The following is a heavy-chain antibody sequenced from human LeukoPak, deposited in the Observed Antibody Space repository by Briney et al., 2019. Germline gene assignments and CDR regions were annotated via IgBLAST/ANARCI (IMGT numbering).Heavy chain of an antibody. D-gene: IGHD5-24*01. CDR2: ISAYNGNT. V-gene: IGHV1-18*01. J-gene: IGHJ3*02. CDR3: ARGLQETLAWLKALSAFDI. CDR1: GYTFTSYG. Sequence: GASVKVSCKASGYTFTSYGISWVRQAPGQGLEWMGWISAYNGNTNYAQKLQGRVTMTTDTSTSTAYMELRSLRSDDTAVYYCARGLQETLAWLKALSAFDIWGQGTMVTVSS.